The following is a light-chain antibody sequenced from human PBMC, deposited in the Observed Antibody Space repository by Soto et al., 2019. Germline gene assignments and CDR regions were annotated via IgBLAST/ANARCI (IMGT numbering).Light chain of an antibody. Sequence: LHHPSSVSVSPGQSITISCTGTSSDVGSYNLVSWYQQHPGKAPKLMIYGVSKRPSGVSNRFSGSKSGNTASLTISGLQAEDEADYYCCSYAGSSTPYVFGTGTRSPS. CDR1: SSDVGSYNL. CDR3: CSYAGSSTPYV. J-gene: IGLJ1*01. CDR2: GVS. V-gene: IGLV2-23*02.